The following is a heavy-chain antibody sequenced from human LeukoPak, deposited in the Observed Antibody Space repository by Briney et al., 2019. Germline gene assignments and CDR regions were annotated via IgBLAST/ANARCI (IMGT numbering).Heavy chain of an antibody. J-gene: IGHJ4*02. CDR2: ISYDGSNK. CDR1: GFTFSSYA. Sequence: PGRSLRLSCAASGFTFSSYAKHWVRQAPGKGLEWVAVISYDGSNKYYADSVMGRFTISRDNSKNTLYLQMNSLRAEDTAVYYCARGDQWLFQYYFDYWGQGTLVTVSS. D-gene: IGHD3-22*01. V-gene: IGHV3-30-3*01. CDR3: ARGDQWLFQYYFDY.